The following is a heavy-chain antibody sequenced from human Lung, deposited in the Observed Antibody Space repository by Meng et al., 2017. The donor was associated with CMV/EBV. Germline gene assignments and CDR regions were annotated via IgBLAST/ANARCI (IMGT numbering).Heavy chain of an antibody. J-gene: IGHJ6*02. V-gene: IGHV4-34*01. Sequence: SXTLSLXCAVYGGSFSGYYWSWIRQPPGKGLEWIGEINHSGSTNYNPSLKSRVTISVDTSKNQFSLKLSSVTAADTAVYYCARGQRYYYGSGRWDRAWYYYGMDVWXQGTXVTVSS. CDR3: ARGQRYYYGSGRWDRAWYYYGMDV. CDR2: INHSGST. CDR1: GGSFSGYY. D-gene: IGHD3-10*01.